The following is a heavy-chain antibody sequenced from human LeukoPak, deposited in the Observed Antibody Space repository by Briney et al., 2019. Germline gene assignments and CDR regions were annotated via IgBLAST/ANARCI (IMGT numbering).Heavy chain of an antibody. CDR2: ITHSGST. V-gene: IGHV4-34*01. CDR1: GGSFSGYY. Sequence: SETLSLTCAVYGGSFSGYYWSWIRQPPGEALEWIGEITHSGSTNYNPSLKSRVTISVDTSKNQFSLKLSSVTAADTAVYYCAREGGFYRPLDYSGQGTLVTVSS. D-gene: IGHD6-25*01. J-gene: IGHJ4*02. CDR3: AREGGFYRPLDY.